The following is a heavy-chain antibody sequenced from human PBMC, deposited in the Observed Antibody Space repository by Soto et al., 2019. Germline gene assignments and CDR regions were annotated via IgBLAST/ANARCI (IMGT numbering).Heavy chain of an antibody. CDR2: ISSSGSTT. J-gene: IGHJ5*02. CDR3: ARHWGSGWHNP. CDR1: GFIFSDYS. D-gene: IGHD6-19*01. V-gene: IGHV3-48*01. Sequence: EVQLVESGGGLVQPGGSLRLSCAPSGFIFSDYSMNWLRQAPGKGLEWVSYISSSGSTTYYADSVKGRFTISRDNAKNSLHLQMNSLRAEDTAVYYCARHWGSGWHNPWGQGTLVTVSS.